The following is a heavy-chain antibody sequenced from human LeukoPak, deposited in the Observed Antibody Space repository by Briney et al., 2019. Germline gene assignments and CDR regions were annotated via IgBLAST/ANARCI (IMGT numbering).Heavy chain of an antibody. J-gene: IGHJ4*02. V-gene: IGHV1-46*01. CDR3: ARGHDSSGYYYGY. CDR2: INPSGGST. CDR1: GYTFTNYF. D-gene: IGHD3-22*01. Sequence: GASVKVSCKASGYTFTNYFINWVRQAPGQGLEWMGIINPSGGSTTYAQKFQGRVTMTRDMSTSTVYLELSRLRSEDTAVYYCARGHDSSGYYYGYWGQGTLVTVSS.